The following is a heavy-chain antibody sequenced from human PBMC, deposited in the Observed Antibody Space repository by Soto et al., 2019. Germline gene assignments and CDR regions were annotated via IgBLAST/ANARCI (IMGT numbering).Heavy chain of an antibody. CDR1: GFTFSSYG. D-gene: IGHD6-19*01. J-gene: IGHJ4*02. Sequence: ESGGGVVQPGRSLRLSCAASGFTFSSYGMHWVRQAPGKGLEWVAVISYDGSNKYYADSVKGRFTISRDNSKNTLYLQMNRLRAEDTAVYYCAKATVAGPDYWGQGTLVTVSS. CDR3: AKATVAGPDY. V-gene: IGHV3-30*18. CDR2: ISYDGSNK.